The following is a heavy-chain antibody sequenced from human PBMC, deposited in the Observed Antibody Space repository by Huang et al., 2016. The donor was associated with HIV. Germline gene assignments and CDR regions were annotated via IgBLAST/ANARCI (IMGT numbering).Heavy chain of an antibody. D-gene: IGHD3-10*01. Sequence: QVQLVQSGAEVKKPGASVKVSCTTSGYTFTTYNINWVRQAPGRGLEWRGWIIPYNGNTNYAQRVQGRVTMTTDTSTTTAYMELRSLRSDDTAVYFCARQGFGRNDAFDIWGQGTMVSVSS. CDR3: ARQGFGRNDAFDI. CDR2: IIPYNGNT. V-gene: IGHV1-18*01. CDR1: GYTFTTYN. J-gene: IGHJ3*02.